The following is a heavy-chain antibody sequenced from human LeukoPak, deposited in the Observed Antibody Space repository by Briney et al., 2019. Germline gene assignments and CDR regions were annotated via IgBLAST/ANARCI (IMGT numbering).Heavy chain of an antibody. Sequence: GESLKISCKDSGYSFTNYWIGWVRQMPGKGLEWMGIIHSADSNTKYSPSFQGQVTISADKSISTAYLQWSGLKASDTAMYYCAGARHGDYRWDYWGQGTLVTVSS. CDR2: IHSADSNT. D-gene: IGHD4-17*01. CDR1: GYSFTNYW. J-gene: IGHJ4*02. CDR3: AGARHGDYRWDY. V-gene: IGHV5-51*01.